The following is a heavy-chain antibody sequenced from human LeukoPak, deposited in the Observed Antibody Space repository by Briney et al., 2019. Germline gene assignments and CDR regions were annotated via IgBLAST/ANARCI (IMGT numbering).Heavy chain of an antibody. J-gene: IGHJ4*02. V-gene: IGHV3-33*01. Sequence: PGVSLRLSCAASGFTFSSYGMHWVRQAPGKGLEWVAVIWYDGSNKYYADSVKGRFTISRDNSKNTLYLQMNSLRAEDTAVYYCAREYYYDSSGYHPPGDYWGQGTLVTVSS. CDR3: AREYYYDSSGYHPPGDY. CDR2: IWYDGSNK. CDR1: GFTFSSYG. D-gene: IGHD3-22*01.